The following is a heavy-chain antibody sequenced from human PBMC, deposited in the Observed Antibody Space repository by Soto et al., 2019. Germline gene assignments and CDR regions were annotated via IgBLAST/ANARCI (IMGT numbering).Heavy chain of an antibody. J-gene: IGHJ4*02. Sequence: EVQLVESGGNLVHPGGSLRPSCEASGFRFSIYSMNWVRQAPGKGLEWSAYITSDTKTIKYADSVKGRFTISRDNGKNSVYLQMNSLRDEDTAVYYCARSVEGHFDYWGQGTVVTVSA. CDR2: ITSDTKTI. CDR3: ARSVEGHFDY. D-gene: IGHD6-19*01. CDR1: GFRFSIYS. V-gene: IGHV3-48*02.